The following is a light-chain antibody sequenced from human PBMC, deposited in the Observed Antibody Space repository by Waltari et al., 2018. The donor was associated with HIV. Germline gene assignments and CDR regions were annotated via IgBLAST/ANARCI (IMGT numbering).Light chain of an antibody. CDR1: RSVLYTSNNKNY. CDR2: WAS. Sequence: DIVVTQSPVSLAVSLVERATVDCMSSRSVLYTSNNKNYLAWYQHKPGQPPKLLIYWASTRQSGVPDRFSGSGSGTDFTLAINNLQAEDVAVYYCQQYYSIPRTFGQGTKVEIK. J-gene: IGKJ1*01. CDR3: QQYYSIPRT. V-gene: IGKV4-1*01.